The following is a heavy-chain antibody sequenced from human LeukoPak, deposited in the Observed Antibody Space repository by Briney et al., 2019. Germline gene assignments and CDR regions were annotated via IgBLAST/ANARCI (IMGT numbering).Heavy chain of an antibody. CDR2: IWYDGSHE. Sequence: PGSSLRLSCAASGFIFSSYDMHWVRQAPGKGPEWVAVIWYDGSHEYYTDSVKGRFTISREKSKNRVFLQMNSLRAEDTAVYYCARNFYSSGSFYSALSNWGQGTLVTVSS. D-gene: IGHD3-10*01. V-gene: IGHV3-33*01. J-gene: IGHJ1*01. CDR1: GFIFSSYD. CDR3: ARNFYSSGSFYSALSN.